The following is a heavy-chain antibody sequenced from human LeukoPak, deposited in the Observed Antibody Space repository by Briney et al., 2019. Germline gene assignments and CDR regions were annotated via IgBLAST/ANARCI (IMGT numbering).Heavy chain of an antibody. CDR3: ARDGRGGLFYYFDS. V-gene: IGHV4-59*01. J-gene: IGHJ4*02. CDR2: MSYSGDT. CDR1: GDPMTPYY. D-gene: IGHD3-16*01. Sequence: SETLSLTCTVPGDPMTPYYWSWIRQPPGKRLEWIGYMSYSGDTRYNPSLKSRVTISVDASNNQFSLRLTSMTAADTATYYCARDGRGGLFYYFDSWGPGTLVTVSS.